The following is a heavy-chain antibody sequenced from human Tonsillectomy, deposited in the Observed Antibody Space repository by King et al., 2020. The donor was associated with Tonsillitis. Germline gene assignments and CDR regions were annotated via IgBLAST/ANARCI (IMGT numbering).Heavy chain of an antibody. CDR3: AEDRWGSGILSLYYYSYGIDF. J-gene: IGHJ6*02. V-gene: IGHV3-30*18. Sequence: VQLVESGGGVVQPGRSLRLSCAASGFTFSSYGMHWVRQATGKGLEWVAGISYDGSNKYYADSVKGRFTISRDNSKNTLYVQMNSLRAEDTAVYYCAEDRWGSGILSLYYYSYGIDFWGQGTTVTVSS. CDR1: GFTFSSYG. CDR2: ISYDGSNK. D-gene: IGHD3-10*01.